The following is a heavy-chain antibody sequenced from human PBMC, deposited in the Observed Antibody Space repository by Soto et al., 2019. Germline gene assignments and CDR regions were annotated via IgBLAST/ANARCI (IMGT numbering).Heavy chain of an antibody. D-gene: IGHD3-3*01. CDR1: GFTFSSYG. Sequence: AGGSLRLSCAASGFTFSSYGIHWVRQAPGKGLEWVAVISYDGSNKYYVDSVKGRFTISRDNSKNTLYLQMNSLRAEDTAVYYCAKDGLRFLEWLSYFDYWGQGTLVTVSS. CDR3: AKDGLRFLEWLSYFDY. J-gene: IGHJ4*02. V-gene: IGHV3-30*18. CDR2: ISYDGSNK.